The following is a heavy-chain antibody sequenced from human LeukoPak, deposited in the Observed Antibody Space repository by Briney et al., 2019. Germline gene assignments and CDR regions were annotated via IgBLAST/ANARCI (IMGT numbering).Heavy chain of an antibody. J-gene: IGHJ4*02. D-gene: IGHD3-10*01. CDR2: LYYDGSNK. V-gene: IGHV3-30*18. CDR1: GFTFSSYG. CDR3: AKGPTLYASGTYTYFHY. Sequence: GGSLTLSCTASGFTFSSYGMLWVRQAPGKGLEWLAVLYYDGSNKYYADSVKGRFTISRDNSKNTLYLQMNSLRAEDTAVYYCAKGPTLYASGTYTYFHYWGQGTLVTVSS.